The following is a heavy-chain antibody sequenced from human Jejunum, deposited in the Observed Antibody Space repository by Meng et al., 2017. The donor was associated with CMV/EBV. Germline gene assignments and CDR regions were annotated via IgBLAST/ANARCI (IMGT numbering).Heavy chain of an antibody. Sequence: SVFPFSNYPLRWVRQAPGKGLEWVAYISYNGGRKYDADSVKGRFTISRDNSKNTVYLQMNSLRADDTAVYYCAREGTLSFSLDSWGQGTLVTVSS. J-gene: IGHJ4*02. CDR3: AREGTLSFSLDS. CDR1: VFPFSNYP. CDR2: ISYNGGRK. V-gene: IGHV3-30*04. D-gene: IGHD3-10*01.